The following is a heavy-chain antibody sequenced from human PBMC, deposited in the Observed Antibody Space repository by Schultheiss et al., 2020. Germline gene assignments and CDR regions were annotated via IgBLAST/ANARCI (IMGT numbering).Heavy chain of an antibody. D-gene: IGHD2-8*01. Sequence: GGSLRLSCAASGFTFSSYWMHWVRQAPGKGLEWVSVLYPTGTTFYADSVKGRFTISRDNSKNTLYLQMNSLRAEDTAVYYCAKDTILYSRTLVDYWGQGTLVTVSS. CDR2: LYPTGTT. CDR3: AKDTILYSRTLVDY. J-gene: IGHJ4*02. V-gene: IGHV3-66*03. CDR1: GFTFSSYW.